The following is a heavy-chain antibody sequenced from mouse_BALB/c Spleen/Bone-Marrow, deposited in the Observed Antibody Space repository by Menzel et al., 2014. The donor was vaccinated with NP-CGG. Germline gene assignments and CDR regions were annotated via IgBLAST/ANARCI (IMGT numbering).Heavy chain of an antibody. CDR1: GYSITSGYY. J-gene: IGHJ3*01. CDR3: AREGYDGRGFAY. CDR2: ISYDGSN. D-gene: IGHD2-14*01. Sequence: ESGPGLVKPSQSLSLTCSVTGYSITSGYYWNWIRQFPGNKLEWMGYISYDGSNNYNPSLKNRISITRDTSKSQYFLKLNPVTTEDTATYYCAREGYDGRGFAYWGQGTLVTVSA. V-gene: IGHV3-6*02.